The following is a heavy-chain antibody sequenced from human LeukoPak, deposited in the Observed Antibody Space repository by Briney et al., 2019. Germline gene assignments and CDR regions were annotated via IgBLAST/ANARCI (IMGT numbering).Heavy chain of an antibody. CDR3: VKVYGGIVFDQ. CDR1: GFTFSSFP. V-gene: IGHV3-64D*09. CDR2: INSNGGTT. J-gene: IGHJ4*02. D-gene: IGHD4-23*01. Sequence: GGSLRLSCSASGFTFSSFPMHWVRQAPGKGLEYVSGINSNGGTTYYADSLKGRFTISRDNSKNTLYLHMGSLRAEDTAVYYCVKVYGGIVFDQWGQGTLVTVSP.